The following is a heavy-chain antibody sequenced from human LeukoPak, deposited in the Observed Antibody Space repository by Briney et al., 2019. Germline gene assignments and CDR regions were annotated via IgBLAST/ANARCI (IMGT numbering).Heavy chain of an antibody. CDR3: TTPGYYYALH. D-gene: IGHD3-10*01. Sequence: PGGSLRLSCAASGFTFTNAWMIWVRQAPGKRLEWVGHIKTKTDGGTTDYAAPVKGRFTISRDDSKNTLYLQMNSLKIEDTAVYYCTTPGYYYALHWGQGTLVTVSS. CDR2: IKTKTDGGTT. J-gene: IGHJ4*02. CDR1: GFTFTNAW. V-gene: IGHV3-15*01.